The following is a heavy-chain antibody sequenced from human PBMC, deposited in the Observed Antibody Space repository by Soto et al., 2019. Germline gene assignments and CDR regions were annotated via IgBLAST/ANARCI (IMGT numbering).Heavy chain of an antibody. CDR1: GFTFSSYA. CDR2: ITYDGSNK. V-gene: IGHV3-30-3*01. Sequence: PGGSLRLSCAASGFTFSSYAMHWVRQAPGKGLEWVAVITYDGSNKYYADSVKGRFTISRDNAKNSLYLQMNSLRAEDTAVYYCASDQAVAEFYYYYYMDVWGKGTTVTVSS. CDR3: ASDQAVAEFYYYYYMDV. J-gene: IGHJ6*03. D-gene: IGHD6-19*01.